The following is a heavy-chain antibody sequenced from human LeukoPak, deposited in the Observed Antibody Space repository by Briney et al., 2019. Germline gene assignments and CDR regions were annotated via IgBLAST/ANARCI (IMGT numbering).Heavy chain of an antibody. CDR1: GGSISSSSYY. D-gene: IGHD3-3*01. CDR3: ARDVVFGVFQ. J-gene: IGHJ4*02. V-gene: IGHV4-39*07. CDR2: IYYSGST. Sequence: SETLSLTCTVSGGSISSSSYYWGWIRQPPGKGLEWIGSIYYSGSTYYNPSLKSRVTISVDTSKNQFSLKLSSVTAADTAVYYCARDVVFGVFQWGQGTLVTVSS.